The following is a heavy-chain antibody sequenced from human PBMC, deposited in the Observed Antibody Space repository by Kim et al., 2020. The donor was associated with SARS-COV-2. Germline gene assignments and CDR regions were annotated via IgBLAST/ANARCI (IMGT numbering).Heavy chain of an antibody. CDR1: GFTFSNFG. CDR2: ISNSGSST. D-gene: IGHD6-19*01. V-gene: IGHV3-23*01. J-gene: IGHJ4*02. CDR3: AKRGSGWYLDF. Sequence: GGSLRHSCVASGFTFSNFGMTWVRQAPGKGLEWVSGISNSGSSTYYADSVRGRVTISRDSSKNTVYLQINSLRDEDTAVYFCAKRGSGWYLDFWGQGTL.